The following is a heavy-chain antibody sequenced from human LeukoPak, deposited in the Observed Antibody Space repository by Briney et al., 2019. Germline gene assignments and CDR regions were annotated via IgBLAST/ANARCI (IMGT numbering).Heavy chain of an antibody. Sequence: PSETLSLTCGVYGGSFSGYYWSWIRQPPGKGLEWIGEINHSGSTNYNPSLKSRVTISVDTSKNQFSLNLSSVTAADTAVYYCARTPYYYDSSGFFWGQGTLVTVSS. CDR3: ARTPYYYDSSGFF. D-gene: IGHD3-22*01. CDR1: GGSFSGYY. CDR2: INHSGST. J-gene: IGHJ4*02. V-gene: IGHV4-34*01.